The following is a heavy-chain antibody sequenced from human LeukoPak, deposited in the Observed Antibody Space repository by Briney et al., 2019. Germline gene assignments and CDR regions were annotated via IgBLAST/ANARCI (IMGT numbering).Heavy chain of an antibody. D-gene: IGHD3-22*01. Sequence: ASVKVSCKASVYTFTSYGISWVRQAPGQGLEWMGWISAYNGNTNYAQKLQGRVTMTTDTSTSTAYMELRSLRSDDTAVYYCARTPFVTPYDYDSSGLFDYWGQGTLVTVSS. CDR2: ISAYNGNT. J-gene: IGHJ4*02. V-gene: IGHV1-18*01. CDR3: ARTPFVTPYDYDSSGLFDY. CDR1: VYTFTSYG.